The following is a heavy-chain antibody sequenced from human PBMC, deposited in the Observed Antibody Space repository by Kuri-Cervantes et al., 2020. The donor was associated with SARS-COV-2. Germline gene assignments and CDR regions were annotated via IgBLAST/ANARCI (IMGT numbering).Heavy chain of an antibody. CDR2: ISNSGGST. J-gene: IGHJ4*02. Sequence: GESLKISCAASGFTFSNYAMNWVRQAPGKGLEWVSSISNSGGSTYYADSVKGRFTISRDNSKNTLYLQMNSLRAEDTAVYYCAKDQAASVTRGYFDYWGQGTLVTVSS. CDR1: GFTFSNYA. V-gene: IGHV3-23*01. D-gene: IGHD6-13*01. CDR3: AKDQAASVTRGYFDY.